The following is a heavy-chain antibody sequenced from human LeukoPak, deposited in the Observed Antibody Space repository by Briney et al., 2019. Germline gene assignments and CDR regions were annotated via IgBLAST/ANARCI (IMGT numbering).Heavy chain of an antibody. J-gene: IGHJ4*02. V-gene: IGHV4-59*12. CDR1: GGSISSYY. D-gene: IGHD6-13*01. CDR3: ARDGSSWPFFES. Sequence: SETLSLTCTVSGGSISSYYWSWIRQPPGKGLEWIGYISSSGTTNYNPALKSRVTMSVDTSKKQFSLKLTSVTAADTAVYYCARDGSSWPFFESWGQGTLVTVSS. CDR2: ISSSGTT.